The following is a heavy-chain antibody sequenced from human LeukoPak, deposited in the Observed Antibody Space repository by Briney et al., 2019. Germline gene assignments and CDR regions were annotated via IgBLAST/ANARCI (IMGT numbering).Heavy chain of an antibody. J-gene: IGHJ4*02. Sequence: QAGGSLRLSCAASGFTFSSYGMHWVRQAPGKGLEWVAVIWYGGSNKYYADSVKGRFTISRDNSKNTLYLQMNSLRAEDTAVYYCARGPYDSSGPEDYWGQGTLVTVSS. D-gene: IGHD3-22*01. CDR1: GFTFSSYG. CDR3: ARGPYDSSGPEDY. CDR2: IWYGGSNK. V-gene: IGHV3-33*08.